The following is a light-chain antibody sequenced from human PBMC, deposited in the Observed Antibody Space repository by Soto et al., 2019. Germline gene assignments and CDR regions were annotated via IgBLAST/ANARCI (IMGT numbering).Light chain of an antibody. CDR2: EVT. Sequence: QSVLTQPPSASGSPGQSVTISCTGTSSDVGGYNYVSWYQQHPGKAPKLMIYEVTKRPSGVPDRFSGSKSGNTASLTVSGLQAEDEADYDCSSYAFSNNFEVVFGGGTKLTVL. CDR3: SSYAFSNNFEVV. J-gene: IGLJ2*01. V-gene: IGLV2-8*01. CDR1: SSDVGGYNY.